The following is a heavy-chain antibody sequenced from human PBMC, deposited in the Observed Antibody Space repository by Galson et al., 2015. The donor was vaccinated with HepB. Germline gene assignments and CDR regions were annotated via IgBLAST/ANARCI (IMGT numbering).Heavy chain of an antibody. V-gene: IGHV4-31*03. CDR1: GGSISSSGYY. J-gene: IGHJ2*01. D-gene: IGHD1-1*01. CDR2: IYYSGST. CDR3: ARVRGLISTRHFDL. Sequence: TLSLTCTVSGGSISSSGYYWSWIRQHPGKGLEWIGYIYYSGSTYYNPSLKSRVAISGDTSKNQFSLNLSSVTAADTAVYYCARVRGLISTRHFDLWGRGTLVTVSS.